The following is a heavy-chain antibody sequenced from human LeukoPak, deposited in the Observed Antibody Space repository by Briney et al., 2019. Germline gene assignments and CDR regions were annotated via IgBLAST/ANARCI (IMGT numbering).Heavy chain of an antibody. CDR2: IYYSGSS. V-gene: IGHV4-39*01. J-gene: IGHJ4*02. Sequence: SETLSLTCTVSGGSISSSSYYWGWIRQPPGKGLEWIGSIYYSGSSYYNPSLKSRVTISVDTSKNQFSLKLSSVTAADTAVYYCARQEGSSSWCSYFDYWGQGTLVTVSS. D-gene: IGHD6-13*01. CDR3: ARQEGSSSWCSYFDY. CDR1: GGSISSSSYY.